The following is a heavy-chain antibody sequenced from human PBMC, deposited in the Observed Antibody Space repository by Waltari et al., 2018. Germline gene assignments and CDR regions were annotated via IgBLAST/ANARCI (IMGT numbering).Heavy chain of an antibody. Sequence: QVQLQQWGAGLLKPSETLSLTCAVYGGSFSGYYCTWLRPTRRKGLEWIGEINHSGSTNYNPSLKSRVTISVETSKNQFSLKLSSVTAADTAVYYCARRSYSSSWYRDYYYYGMDVWGQGTTVTVSS. CDR3: ARRSYSSSWYRDYYYYGMDV. CDR2: INHSGST. V-gene: IGHV4-34*01. J-gene: IGHJ6*02. D-gene: IGHD6-13*01. CDR1: GGSFSGYY.